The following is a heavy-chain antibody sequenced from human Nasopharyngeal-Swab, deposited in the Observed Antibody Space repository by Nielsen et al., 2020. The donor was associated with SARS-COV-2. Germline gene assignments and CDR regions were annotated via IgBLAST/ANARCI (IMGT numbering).Heavy chain of an antibody. CDR3: AKDSLWFGESMDV. D-gene: IGHD3-10*01. CDR2: ISWNSGSI. V-gene: IGHV3-9*01. Sequence: SLKISCAASGFTFDDYAMHWVRQAPGKGLEWVSGISWNSGSIGYADSVKGRFTISRDNAKNSLYLQMNSLRAEDTALYYCAKDSLWFGESMDVWGQGITVTVSS. J-gene: IGHJ6*02. CDR1: GFTFDDYA.